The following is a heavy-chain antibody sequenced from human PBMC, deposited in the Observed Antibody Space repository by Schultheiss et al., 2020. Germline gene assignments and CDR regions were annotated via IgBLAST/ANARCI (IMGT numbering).Heavy chain of an antibody. V-gene: IGHV4-34*01. D-gene: IGHD3-3*01. CDR3: ARGNDFWSGYPLLYYYYGMDV. CDR1: GGSFSGYY. CDR2: INHSGST. J-gene: IGHJ6*02. Sequence: SETLSLTCAVYGGSFSGYYWSWIRQPPGKGLEWIGEINHSGSTNYNPSLKSRVTISVDTSKNQFSLKLSSVTAADTAVYYCARGNDFWSGYPLLYYYYGMDVWGQGTTVTVSS.